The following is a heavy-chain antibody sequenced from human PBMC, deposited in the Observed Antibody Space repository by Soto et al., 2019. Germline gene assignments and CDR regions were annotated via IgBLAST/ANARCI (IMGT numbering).Heavy chain of an antibody. D-gene: IGHD4-17*01. CDR3: ARDGLVISVTTRHYFDY. CDR1: GYTFTSYY. V-gene: IGHV1-46*01. CDR2: INPSGGST. J-gene: IGHJ4*02. Sequence: QVQLVQSGAEVKKPGASVKVSCKASGYTFTSYYMHWVQQAPGQGLEWMGIINPSGGSTSYAQKFQGRVTMTRDTSTSTVYMELSSLRSEDTAVYYCARDGLVISVTTRHYFDYWGQGTLVTVSS.